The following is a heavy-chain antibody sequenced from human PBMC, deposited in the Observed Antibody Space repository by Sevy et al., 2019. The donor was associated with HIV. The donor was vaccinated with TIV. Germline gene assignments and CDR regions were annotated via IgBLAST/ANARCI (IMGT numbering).Heavy chain of an antibody. J-gene: IGHJ4*02. D-gene: IGHD3-22*01. V-gene: IGHV3-23*01. CDR1: GFTFNTYA. Sequence: GGSLRLSCVASGFTFNTYAMSWVRQAPGKGLEWVSAISGSAFNIYYADSVKGRLTISRDNSKNTLYLQMNSLRAEDTAVYYCAKEGPGYNYDSSGSFDYWGQGTLVTVSS. CDR2: ISGSAFNI. CDR3: AKEGPGYNYDSSGSFDY.